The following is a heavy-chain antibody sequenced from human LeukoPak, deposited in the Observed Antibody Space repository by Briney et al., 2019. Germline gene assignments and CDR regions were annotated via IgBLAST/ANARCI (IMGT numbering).Heavy chain of an antibody. D-gene: IGHD3-22*01. CDR2: ISGSGGST. CDR1: GFTFSSYA. V-gene: IGHV3-23*01. Sequence: TGGSLRLSCAASGFTFSSYAMSWVRQAPGKGLEWVSAISGSGGSTYYADSVKGRFTISRDDSKNTLYLQMNSLRAEDTAVYYCAKDLPYYYDEGAFDIWGQGTMVTVSS. CDR3: AKDLPYYYDEGAFDI. J-gene: IGHJ3*02.